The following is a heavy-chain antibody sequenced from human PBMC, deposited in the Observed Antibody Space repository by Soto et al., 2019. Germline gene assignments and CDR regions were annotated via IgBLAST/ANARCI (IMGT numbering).Heavy chain of an antibody. D-gene: IGHD3-22*01. J-gene: IGHJ6*02. CDR2: IYPGDSDT. CDR3: ARLFYSAPYYYDSSGYHPRGMDV. V-gene: IGHV5-51*01. Sequence: PGESLKISCEGSGYSFTSYWIGWVRQMPGKGLEWMGIIYPGDSDTRYSPSFQGQVTISADKSISTAYLQWSSLKASDTAMYYCARLFYSAPYYYDSSGYHPRGMDVWGQGTTVTVSS. CDR1: GYSFTSYW.